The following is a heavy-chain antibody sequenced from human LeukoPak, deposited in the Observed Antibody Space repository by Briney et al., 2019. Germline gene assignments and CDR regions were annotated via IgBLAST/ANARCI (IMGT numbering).Heavy chain of an antibody. Sequence: GGSLRLSCAASGFTFSSYAMHWVRQAPGKGLKWVAVISYDGSNKYYADSVKGRFTISRDNSKNTLYLQMNSLRAEDTAVYYCARTPGIAAAGIDYWGQGTLVTVSS. CDR3: ARTPGIAAAGIDY. CDR1: GFTFSSYA. CDR2: ISYDGSNK. J-gene: IGHJ4*02. D-gene: IGHD6-13*01. V-gene: IGHV3-30-3*01.